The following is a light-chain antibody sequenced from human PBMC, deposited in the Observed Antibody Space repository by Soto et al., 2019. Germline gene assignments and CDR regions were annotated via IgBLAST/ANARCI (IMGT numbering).Light chain of an antibody. CDR2: DAM. Sequence: DIQMNQSPSTLSASVGDRVTITCRASQSVFIWLAWYQQKAVRAPKLLIFDAMNLEYGVPSRFSGDGPETELPVTISRRQPDYFATYYCQEYSGNSFTFGQGTKVGI. CDR3: QEYSGNSFT. J-gene: IGKJ2*01. V-gene: IGKV1-5*01. CDR1: QSVFIW.